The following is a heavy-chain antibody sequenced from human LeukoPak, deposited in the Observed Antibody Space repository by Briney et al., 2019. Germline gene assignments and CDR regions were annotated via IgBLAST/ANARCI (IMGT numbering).Heavy chain of an antibody. Sequence: GGSLRLSCAASGFTFSDYGMHWVRQAPGKGLEWVSGISWNSGSIGYADSVKGRFTISRDNAKNTLYLQMNNLRAEDTAVYYCAREISPYKRAFDYWGQGTLVTVSS. J-gene: IGHJ4*02. D-gene: IGHD1-14*01. CDR1: GFTFSDYG. V-gene: IGHV3-9*01. CDR3: AREISPYKRAFDY. CDR2: ISWNSGSI.